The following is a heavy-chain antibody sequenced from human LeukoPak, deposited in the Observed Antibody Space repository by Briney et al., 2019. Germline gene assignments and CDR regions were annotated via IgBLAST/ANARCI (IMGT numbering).Heavy chain of an antibody. J-gene: IGHJ4*02. D-gene: IGHD6-13*01. CDR2: ISSSSSYI. CDR1: GFAFSSYS. V-gene: IGHV3-21*01. CDR3: ARSIAAAGTDPLY. Sequence: GGSLRLSCAASGFAFSSYSMNWVRQAPGKGLEWVSSISSSSSYIYYADSVKGRFTISRDNAKNSLYLQMNSLRAEDTAVYYCARSIAAAGTDPLYWGQGTLVTVSS.